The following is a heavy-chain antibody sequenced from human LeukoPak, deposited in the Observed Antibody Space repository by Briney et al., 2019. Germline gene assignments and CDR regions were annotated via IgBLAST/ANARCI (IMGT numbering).Heavy chain of an antibody. CDR1: DGSISNYY. Sequence: SETLSLTCTVSDGSISNYYWSWIRQPPGTGLEWIAYIDYRGSTTYNPSLKSRVTISVDTSRNQFSLKLSSVTAADTALYYCARHAWDDTRSWFDPWGQGTLVTVSS. CDR3: ARHAWDDTRSWFDP. CDR2: IDYRGST. V-gene: IGHV4-59*08. D-gene: IGHD2-2*01. J-gene: IGHJ5*02.